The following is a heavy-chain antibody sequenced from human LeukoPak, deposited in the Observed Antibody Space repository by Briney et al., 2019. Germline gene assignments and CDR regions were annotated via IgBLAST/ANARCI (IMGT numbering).Heavy chain of an antibody. CDR1: GYTFTGYY. CDR2: INPNSGGT. D-gene: IGHD3-22*01. V-gene: IGHV1-2*02. Sequence: EASVTVSCKASGYTFTGYYMHWVRQATGQGLEWMGWINPNSGGTNYAQKFQGRVTIPRDTSISTAYRELSRLRSDDTAVYYCARDGVGYYDSSGYYYFQHWGQGTLVTVSS. J-gene: IGHJ1*01. CDR3: ARDGVGYYDSSGYYYFQH.